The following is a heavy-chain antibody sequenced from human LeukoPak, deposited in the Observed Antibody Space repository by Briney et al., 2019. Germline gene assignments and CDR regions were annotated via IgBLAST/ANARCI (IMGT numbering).Heavy chain of an antibody. CDR2: IWYDGNNK. CDR3: ARGGYCSGGSCYYLDY. J-gene: IGHJ4*02. Sequence: GGSLRLSCAASGFTFKNYGMHWVRQAPGKGLEWVAVIWYDGNNKYYADSVKGRFTISRDNSKNTLYLQMNSLRAEDTAVYYCARGGYCSGGSCYYLDYWGQGTLVTVSS. CDR1: GFTFKNYG. D-gene: IGHD2-15*01. V-gene: IGHV3-30*19.